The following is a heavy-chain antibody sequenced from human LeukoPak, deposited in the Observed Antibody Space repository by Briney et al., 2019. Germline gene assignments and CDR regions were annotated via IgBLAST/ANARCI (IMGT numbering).Heavy chain of an antibody. D-gene: IGHD6-13*01. J-gene: IGHJ6*03. CDR1: GYTFTGYY. V-gene: IGHV1-69*06. CDR3: ASWAAAGNYYYYYMDV. Sequence: SVKVSCKASGYTFTGYYMHWVRQAPGQGLEWMGGIIPIFGTANYAQKFQGRVTITADKSTSTAYMELSSLRSEDTAVYYCASWAAAGNYYYYYMDVWGKGTTVTVSS. CDR2: IIPIFGTA.